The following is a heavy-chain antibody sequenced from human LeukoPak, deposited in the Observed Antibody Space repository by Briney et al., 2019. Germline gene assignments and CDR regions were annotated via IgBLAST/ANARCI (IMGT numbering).Heavy chain of an antibody. Sequence: ASVKVSCKASGGTFSASSITWVRQAPGQGLEWLGGIIPGFGTANYAPNFQGRLTITTDASTSTAYMELSSLRSEDTAIYYCAITIPERINYHEYYYCYMDVWGKGTTITVSS. CDR2: IIPGFGTA. V-gene: IGHV1-69*05. J-gene: IGHJ6*03. CDR3: AITIPERINYHEYYYCYMDV. D-gene: IGHD3-10*01. CDR1: GGTFSASS.